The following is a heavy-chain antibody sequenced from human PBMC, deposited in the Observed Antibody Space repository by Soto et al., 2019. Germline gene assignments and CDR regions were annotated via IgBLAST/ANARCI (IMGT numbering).Heavy chain of an antibody. D-gene: IGHD2-15*01. Sequence: GGSLRLSCAASGFTFSSYAMSWVRQAPGKGLEWVSAISGSGGSTYYADSVKGRFTISRDNSKNTLYLQMNSLRAEDTAVYYCAKEDPGYCSGGSCYAIYSFNAFDIWGQGTMVTVSS. CDR2: ISGSGGST. V-gene: IGHV3-23*01. CDR1: GFTFSSYA. CDR3: AKEDPGYCSGGSCYAIYSFNAFDI. J-gene: IGHJ3*02.